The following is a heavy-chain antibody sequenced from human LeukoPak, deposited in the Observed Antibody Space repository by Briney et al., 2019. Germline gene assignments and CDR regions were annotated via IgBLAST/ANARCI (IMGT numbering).Heavy chain of an antibody. D-gene: IGHD2-15*01. V-gene: IGHV1-8*01. CDR3: ARDRHCSGGSCYED. Sequence: ASVKVSCKASGYTFTSYDINWVRQAPGQGLEWMGWMNPNSGNTGYAQKFQGRVTMTRNTSISTAYMELSSLRSEDTAVYYCARDRHCSGGSCYEDWGQGTLVTVSS. CDR2: MNPNSGNT. CDR1: GYTFTSYD. J-gene: IGHJ4*02.